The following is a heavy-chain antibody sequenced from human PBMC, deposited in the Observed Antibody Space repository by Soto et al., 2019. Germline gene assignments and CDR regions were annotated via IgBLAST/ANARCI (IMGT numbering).Heavy chain of an antibody. J-gene: IGHJ6*02. CDR1: GFTFRNFG. CDR3: ARDGDIEGGPPPKNYAMAV. CDR2: VWYDGTNK. Sequence: QVRLVESGGGVVQPGRSLRLSCAASGFTFRNFGFHWVRQAPGKGLEWVALVWYDGTNKYYAESLKGRVSISRDNSKNTLYLEMKSLRAEDTAVYYCARDGDIEGGPPPKNYAMAVWGQGTTVTVSS. D-gene: IGHD5-12*01. V-gene: IGHV3-33*08.